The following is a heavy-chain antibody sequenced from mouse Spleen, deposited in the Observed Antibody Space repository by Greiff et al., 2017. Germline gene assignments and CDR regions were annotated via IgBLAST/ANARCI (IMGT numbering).Heavy chain of an antibody. Sequence: EVKLMESGGGLVKPGGSLKLSCAASGFTFSSYAMSWVRQTPEKRLEWVATISSGGSYTYYPDSVKGRFTISRDNAKNTLYLQMSSLRSEDTAMYYCARHRYYGYAMDYWGQGTSVTVSS. V-gene: IGHV5-9-3*01. CDR2: ISSGGSYT. CDR3: ARHRYYGYAMDY. J-gene: IGHJ4*01. CDR1: GFTFSSYA. D-gene: IGHD1-1*01.